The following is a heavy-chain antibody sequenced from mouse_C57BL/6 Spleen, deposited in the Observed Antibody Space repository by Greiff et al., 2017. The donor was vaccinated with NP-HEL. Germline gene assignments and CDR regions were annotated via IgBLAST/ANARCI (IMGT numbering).Heavy chain of an antibody. CDR2: IYPGDGDT. D-gene: IGHD1-1*01. CDR3: ATVPSYAMDY. J-gene: IGHJ4*01. Sequence: QVQLQQSGPELVKPGASVKISCKASGYAFSSSWMNWVKQRPGKGLEWIGRIYPGDGDTNYNGKFKGKATLTADKSSSTAYMQLSSLTSEDSAVYFCATVPSYAMDYWGQGTSVTVSS. V-gene: IGHV1-82*01. CDR1: GYAFSSSW.